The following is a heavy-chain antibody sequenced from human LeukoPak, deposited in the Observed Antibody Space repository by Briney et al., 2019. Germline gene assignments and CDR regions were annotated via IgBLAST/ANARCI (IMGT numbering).Heavy chain of an antibody. CDR2: INHSGST. V-gene: IGHV4-34*01. CDR3: ARSAYGPNRDAFDI. Sequence: SETLSLTCAVYGGSFSGYYWSWIRQPPGKGLEWIGEINHSGSTNYNPSLKSRVTISVDRSKNQFSLKLSSVTAADTAVYYCARSAYGPNRDAFDIWGQGTMVTVSS. J-gene: IGHJ3*02. CDR1: GGSFSGYY. D-gene: IGHD3-10*01.